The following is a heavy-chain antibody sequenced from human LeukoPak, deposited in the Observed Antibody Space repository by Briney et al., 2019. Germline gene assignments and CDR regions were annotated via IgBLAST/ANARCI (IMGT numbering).Heavy chain of an antibody. Sequence: PGGSLRLSCAASGFTFSSYAMHWVRQAPGKGLEWVAVISYDGSNKYYADSVKGRFTISRDNSKNTLYLQVNSLRAEDTAVYYCARGEDSSGYKVEKLDYWGQGTLVTVSS. CDR2: ISYDGSNK. CDR1: GFTFSSYA. CDR3: ARGEDSSGYKVEKLDY. D-gene: IGHD3-22*01. V-gene: IGHV3-30*04. J-gene: IGHJ4*02.